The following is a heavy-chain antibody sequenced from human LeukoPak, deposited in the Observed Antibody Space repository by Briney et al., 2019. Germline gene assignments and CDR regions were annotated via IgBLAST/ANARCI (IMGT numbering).Heavy chain of an antibody. Sequence: GGSLRLSCEASGFTFSNAWMSWVRQAPGKGLEWVGRIKSKIDGGTTDYAAPVKGRFTISRDDSKNTLYLQMNSLKTEDTAVYYCTTVGAIAAAAPFDYWGQGTLVTVSS. V-gene: IGHV3-15*01. D-gene: IGHD6-13*01. CDR1: GFTFSNAW. CDR2: IKSKIDGGTT. J-gene: IGHJ4*02. CDR3: TTVGAIAAAAPFDY.